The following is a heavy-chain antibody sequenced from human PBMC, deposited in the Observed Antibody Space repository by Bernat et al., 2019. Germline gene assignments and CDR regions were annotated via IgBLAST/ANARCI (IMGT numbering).Heavy chain of an antibody. V-gene: IGHV3-15*07. J-gene: IGHJ6*02. Sequence: EVHLVESGGGLVKPGGSLRLSCGNSGFSFSSAWINWVRQAPGQGLEWVGRIKSKTDGGTTDYAAPVKGRFTILRDDSKNTLFLQMNSLKTEDTAVYYCTTCTSGVCYIEDAMDVWGQGTTVTVSS. CDR2: IKSKTDGGTT. D-gene: IGHD2-8*01. CDR1: GFSFSSAW. CDR3: TTCTSGVCYIEDAMDV.